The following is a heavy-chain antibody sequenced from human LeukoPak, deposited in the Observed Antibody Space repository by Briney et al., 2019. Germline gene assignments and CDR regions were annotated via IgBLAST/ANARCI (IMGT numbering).Heavy chain of an antibody. CDR1: GFTFDDYA. Sequence: PGGSLRLSCAASGFTFDDYAMDWVRQAPGKGLEWVSLISGDGGTTYYAESVKGRFTISRDNSKNSLYLQMNSLRGEDTALYYCATVGRGSRWYFDVWGRGTLVTVSS. CDR2: ISGDGGTT. D-gene: IGHD1-1*01. J-gene: IGHJ2*01. CDR3: ATVGRGSRWYFDV. V-gene: IGHV3-43*02.